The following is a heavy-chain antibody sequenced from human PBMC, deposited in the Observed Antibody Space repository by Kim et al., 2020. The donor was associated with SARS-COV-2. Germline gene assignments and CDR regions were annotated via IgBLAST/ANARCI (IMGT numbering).Heavy chain of an antibody. Sequence: SETLSLTCTVSGGSISSSSYYWGWIRQPPGKGLEWIGSIYYSGSTYYNPSLKSRVTITADTSKNQFSLKLSSVTAADTAVYYCASLNGDYYYYYGMDVWGQGTTVTVSS. CDR3: ASLNGDYYYYYGMDV. CDR2: IYYSGST. D-gene: IGHD4-17*01. CDR1: GGSISSSSYY. V-gene: IGHV4-39*01. J-gene: IGHJ6*02.